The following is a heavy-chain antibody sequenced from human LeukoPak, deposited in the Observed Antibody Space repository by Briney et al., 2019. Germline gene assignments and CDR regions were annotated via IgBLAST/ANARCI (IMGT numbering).Heavy chain of an antibody. Sequence: ASVKVSCTASGYTFTSYAMHWVRQAPGQRLEWMGWINAGNGKTKYSQKFQGRVTITRDTSASTAYMELSSVRSEDTAVYYCARDDTTMVRGAPHWFDPWGQGTLVTVSS. D-gene: IGHD3-10*01. J-gene: IGHJ5*02. CDR3: ARDDTTMVRGAPHWFDP. V-gene: IGHV1-3*01. CDR2: INAGNGKT. CDR1: GYTFTSYA.